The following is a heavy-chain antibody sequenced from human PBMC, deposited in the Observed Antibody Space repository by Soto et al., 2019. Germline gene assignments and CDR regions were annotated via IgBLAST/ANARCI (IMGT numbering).Heavy chain of an antibody. CDR2: IYHSGYT. J-gene: IGHJ4*02. Sequence: TSETLSLTCTISCGSINTYYWSWIRQPAGKGLEWIGRIYHSGYTNPNSSLKSRLTMSVDTSKNQFFLRLSSVTAADTAVYYCARVAGAKFDFWGQGILVTVSS. V-gene: IGHV4-4*07. CDR1: CGSINTYY. CDR3: ARVAGAKFDF. D-gene: IGHD6-19*01.